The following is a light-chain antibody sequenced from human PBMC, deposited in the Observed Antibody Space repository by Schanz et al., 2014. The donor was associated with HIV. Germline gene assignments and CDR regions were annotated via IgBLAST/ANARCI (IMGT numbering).Light chain of an antibody. CDR1: AYNIGQNF. V-gene: IGLV1-51*01. CDR3: GTWDSSLSIWV. Sequence: QSVLTQPPSVSAAPGQKVTIACSGSAYNIGQNFVSWYQHLPGTAPKLLIYDNHERPSEIPDRFSASKTVTSATLDITGLQTGDEADYYCGTWDSSLSIWVFGGGTKLTVL. CDR2: DNH. J-gene: IGLJ3*02.